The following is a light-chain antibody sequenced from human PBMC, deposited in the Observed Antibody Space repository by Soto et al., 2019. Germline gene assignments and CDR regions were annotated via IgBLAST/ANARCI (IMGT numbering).Light chain of an antibody. CDR1: QSVSSY. CDR2: DAS. V-gene: IGKV3-11*01. Sequence: EIVLTQSPATLSLSPGERATLSCRASQSVSSYLAWYQQKPGKAHRPLIYDASNRSTGIPARFSGSGSGTDFPLTSSSLVPEDFAVYYCLPRSNWPYTFGHGTKLEIK. CDR3: LPRSNWPYT. J-gene: IGKJ2*01.